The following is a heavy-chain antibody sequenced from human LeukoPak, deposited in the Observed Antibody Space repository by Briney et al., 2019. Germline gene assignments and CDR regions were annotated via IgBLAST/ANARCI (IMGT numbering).Heavy chain of an antibody. CDR1: GCTLTGYY. CDR3: ETAYDIWSGSDFYFDY. Sequence: ASVKVSCKTSGCTLTGYYLHWLRPAPGQGLEWMGWIDPNTAGTKSGQKFQGRIRMTTDTSTNTAYMELSRLRSADTALYKHETAYDIWSGSDFYFDYWGQGTLVTVSS. V-gene: IGHV1-2*02. CDR2: IDPNTAGT. J-gene: IGHJ4*02. D-gene: IGHD3-3*01.